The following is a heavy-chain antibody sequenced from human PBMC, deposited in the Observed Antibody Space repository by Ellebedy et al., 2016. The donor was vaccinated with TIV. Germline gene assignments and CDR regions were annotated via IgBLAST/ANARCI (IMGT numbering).Heavy chain of an antibody. D-gene: IGHD3-10*01. CDR3: ARGRFGDPTSWFNP. CDR2: INHSGST. CDR1: GGSISSYY. Sequence: SETLSLXXTVSGGSISSYYWSWIRQPPGKGLEWIGEINHSGSTNYNPSLKSRVTISVDTSKNQFSLKLSSVTAADTAVYYCARGRFGDPTSWFNPWGQGTLVTVSS. V-gene: IGHV4-34*01. J-gene: IGHJ5*02.